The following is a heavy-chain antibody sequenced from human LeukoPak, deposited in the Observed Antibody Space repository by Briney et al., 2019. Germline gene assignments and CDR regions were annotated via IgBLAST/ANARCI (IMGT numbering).Heavy chain of an antibody. CDR2: ISGSGGST. D-gene: IGHD3-10*01. J-gene: IGHJ2*01. V-gene: IGHV3-23*01. Sequence: GGSLRLSCAASGFTFSSYAMSWVRQAPGKGLEWVSAISGSGGSTYYADSVKGRFTISRDNSKNTQYLQMNSLRAEDTAVYYCAKHGPRVTTSYWYFDLWGRGTLVTVSS. CDR3: AKHGPRVTTSYWYFDL. CDR1: GFTFSSYA.